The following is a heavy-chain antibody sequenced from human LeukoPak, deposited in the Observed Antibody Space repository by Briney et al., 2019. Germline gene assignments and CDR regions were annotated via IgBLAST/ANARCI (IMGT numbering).Heavy chain of an antibody. J-gene: IGHJ6*03. Sequence: ASVKVSCKASGYIFTYYAIHWLRQAPGQRPEWMGWMNAGNGNTKYSQKFQGRITLIRDTSSATAYMELGSLRHDDLAVYYCARGRGTSGSNRDFYYYYYMDVWGKGTTVTVSS. CDR2: MNAGNGNT. V-gene: IGHV1-3*01. CDR3: ARGRGTSGSNRDFYYYYYMDV. CDR1: GYIFTYYA. D-gene: IGHD2-15*01.